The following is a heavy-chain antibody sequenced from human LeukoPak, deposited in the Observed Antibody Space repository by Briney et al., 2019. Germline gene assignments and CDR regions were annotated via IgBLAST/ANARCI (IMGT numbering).Heavy chain of an antibody. D-gene: IGHD3-22*01. CDR2: INWNGGST. CDR3: ARGNYYDSSGYLYY. Sequence: AGGSLRLSCAAPGFTFDDYGMSWVRQAPGKGLEWVSGINWNGGSTGYADSVKGRFTISRDNAKNSLYLQMNSLRAEDTALYYCARGNYYDSSGYLYYWGQGTLVTVSS. CDR1: GFTFDDYG. V-gene: IGHV3-20*04. J-gene: IGHJ4*02.